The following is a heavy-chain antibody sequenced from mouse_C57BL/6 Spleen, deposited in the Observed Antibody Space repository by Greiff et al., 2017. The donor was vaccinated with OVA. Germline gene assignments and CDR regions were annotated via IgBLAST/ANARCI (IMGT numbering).Heavy chain of an antibody. J-gene: IGHJ3*01. Sequence: VQLKQSGPELVKPGASVKISCKASGYTFTDYYMNWVKQSHGKSLEWIGDINPNNGGTSYNQKFKGKATLTVDKSSSTAYMELRSLTSEDSAVYYCARREETDWFAYWGQGTLVTVSA. CDR1: GYTFTDYY. CDR2: INPNNGGT. CDR3: ARREETDWFAY. V-gene: IGHV1-26*01.